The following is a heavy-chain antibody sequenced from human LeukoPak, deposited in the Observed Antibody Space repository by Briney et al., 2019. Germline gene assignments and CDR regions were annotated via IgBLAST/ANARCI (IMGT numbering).Heavy chain of an antibody. CDR3: AKDLVGTGAFDI. V-gene: IGHV3-48*01. D-gene: IGHD2-21*02. Sequence: GGSLRLSCAASGFTFHFYSMTWVRQAPGKGLEWVSYISSRSSTIYYTDSVKGRFTVSRDNAKNSLNLQMNSLRAEDTAVYYCAKDLVGTGAFDIWSQGTMVTVSS. J-gene: IGHJ3*02. CDR1: GFTFHFYS. CDR2: ISSRSSTI.